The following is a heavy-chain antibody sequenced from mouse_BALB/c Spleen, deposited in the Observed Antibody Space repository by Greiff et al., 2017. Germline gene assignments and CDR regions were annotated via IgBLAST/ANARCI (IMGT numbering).Heavy chain of an antibody. D-gene: IGHD2-3*01. V-gene: IGHV1S135*01. CDR1: GYSFTGYN. CDR3: ARGYYRDAMDY. J-gene: IGHJ4*01. CDR2: IDPYNGGT. Sequence: VQLQQSGPELGKPGASVKISCKASGYSFTGYNMYWVKQSHRKSLEWIGYIDPYNGGTSYNQKSKGKATLTVDKSSSTAYMHLNSLTSEDSAIYYCARGYYRDAMDYWGQGTSVTVSS.